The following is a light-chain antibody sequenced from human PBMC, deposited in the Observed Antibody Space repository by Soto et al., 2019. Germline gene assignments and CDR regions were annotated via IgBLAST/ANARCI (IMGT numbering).Light chain of an antibody. CDR2: GAS. V-gene: IGKV1-27*01. CDR1: QDIRNH. CDR3: QKYNSAPLIT. J-gene: IGKJ5*01. Sequence: DMQMTQSPSSLSASVGDRVTITSRASQDIRNHLAWYQQKPGKVPKVLIYGASALQSGVPSRFSGSGSGTEFTLTISSLQPEDVATYYCQKYNSAPLITFGQGTRLEIK.